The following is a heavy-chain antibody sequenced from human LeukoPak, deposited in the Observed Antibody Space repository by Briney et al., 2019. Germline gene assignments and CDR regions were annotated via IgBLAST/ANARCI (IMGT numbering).Heavy chain of an antibody. J-gene: IGHJ6*03. CDR2: ISSSGSTI. V-gene: IGHV3-11*04. CDR1: GFTFSDYY. CDR3: ARLSYDFWSGYFYYYYMDV. D-gene: IGHD3-3*01. Sequence: GGSLRLSCAASGFTFSDYYMSWIRQAPGKGLEWVSYISSSGSTIYYADSVKGRFTISRDNAKNSLYLQMNSLRAEDTAVYYCARLSYDFWSGYFYYYYMDVWGKGTTVTVSS.